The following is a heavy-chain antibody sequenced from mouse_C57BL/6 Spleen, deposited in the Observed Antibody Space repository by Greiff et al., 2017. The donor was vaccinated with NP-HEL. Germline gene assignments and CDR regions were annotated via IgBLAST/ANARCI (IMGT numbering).Heavy chain of an antibody. CDR1: GFTFTDYY. V-gene: IGHV7-3*01. Sequence: EVKLLESGGGLVQPGGSLSLSCAASGFTFTDYYMSWVRQPPGKALEWLGFIRNKANGYTTEYSASVKGRFTISRDTSQSILYLQMNALRAEDGASYCCARDGWGYFDVWGTGTTVTVSS. CDR2: IRNKANGYTT. J-gene: IGHJ1*03. CDR3: ARDGWGYFDV.